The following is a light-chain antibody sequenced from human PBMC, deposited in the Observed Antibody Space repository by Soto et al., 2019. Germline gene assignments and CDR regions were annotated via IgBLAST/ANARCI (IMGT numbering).Light chain of an antibody. V-gene: IGKV1-5*03. Sequence: DIQIAQSPSTLSSSVRDRVTITCRASQSIGTWLAWYQQRPGKVPNLLIYQASTLETGVPSRFSGSGSGTEFTLTISSLQPDDFATYYCQQYNTYLWTFGQGTKVDI. CDR1: QSIGTW. CDR2: QAS. CDR3: QQYNTYLWT. J-gene: IGKJ1*01.